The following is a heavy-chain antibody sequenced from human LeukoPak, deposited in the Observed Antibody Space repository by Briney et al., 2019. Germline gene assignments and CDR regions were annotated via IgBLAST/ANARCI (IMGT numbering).Heavy chain of an antibody. CDR2: ITGSDGSS. J-gene: IGHJ4*02. V-gene: IGHV3-23*01. Sequence: GTSLRLPCVASGFTFTNYAMSWVRQAPGMGLEWVSAITGSDGSSYYADSVKGRFTISRDNSKNTLYLQVNSLRAEDAAVYYCAKWGDYDILTGYYAPDYWGQGTLVTVSS. CDR1: GFTFTNYA. D-gene: IGHD3-9*01. CDR3: AKWGDYDILTGYYAPDY.